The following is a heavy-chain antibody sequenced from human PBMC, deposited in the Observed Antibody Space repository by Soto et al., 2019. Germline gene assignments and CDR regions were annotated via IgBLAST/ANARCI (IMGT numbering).Heavy chain of an antibody. Sequence: QVQLQESGPGLVKPSQTLSLTCTVSGGSISSGGYYWSWIRQHPGKGLEWIGYIYYIGSTYYNPSLKSRVTISIDTSKNQFSLKLSYVTAADTAVYYCAGDGTGYCSGGSCYPIYYYYYMDVWGKGTTVTVSS. V-gene: IGHV4-31*03. CDR2: IYYIGST. J-gene: IGHJ6*03. CDR1: GGSISSGGYY. D-gene: IGHD2-15*01. CDR3: AGDGTGYCSGGSCYPIYYYYYMDV.